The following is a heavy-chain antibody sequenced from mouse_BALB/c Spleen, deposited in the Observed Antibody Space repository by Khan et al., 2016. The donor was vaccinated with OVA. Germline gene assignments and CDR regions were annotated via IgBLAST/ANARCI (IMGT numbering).Heavy chain of an antibody. V-gene: IGHV2-6-1*01. CDR1: GSSLTNYG. Sequence: QVQLQQSGPGLVAPSQSLSITCTISGSSLTNYGIHWVRQPPGKGLEWLVMIWSDGSTTYNSALKSRLSLSKDNSKSQVFLKMNSLQTDDTAMDYCARQPYYHYNIMDYWGQGTSVTVSS. CDR2: IWSDGST. CDR3: ARQPYYHYNIMDY. J-gene: IGHJ4*01. D-gene: IGHD2-10*01.